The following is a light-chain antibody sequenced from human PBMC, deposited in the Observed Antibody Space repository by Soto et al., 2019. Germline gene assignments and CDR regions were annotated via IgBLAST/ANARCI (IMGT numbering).Light chain of an antibody. Sequence: QSALTQSASVSGSPGQSITISCTGTSSDVGGYNFVSWYQQHPGKAPKLMIYEVSNRPSGVPNRFSGSTSGNTASLTISGLQAADEADYYCRSYTSSSTPYVFGTGTTLTVL. J-gene: IGLJ1*01. CDR1: SSDVGGYNF. CDR2: EVS. CDR3: RSYTSSSTPYV. V-gene: IGLV2-14*01.